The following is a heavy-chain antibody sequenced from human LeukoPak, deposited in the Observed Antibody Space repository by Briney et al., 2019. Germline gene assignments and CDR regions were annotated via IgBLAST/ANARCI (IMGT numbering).Heavy chain of an antibody. CDR1: GFTFDDHG. CDR2: INWNGGST. Sequence: GGSLRLSCAASGFTFDDHGMSWVRQAPGKGLEWVSGINWNGGSTGYADSVKGRFTISRDNAKNSLYLQMNSLRAEDTAVYYCARDGYYDFWSGYYNTDAFDIWGQGTMVTVSS. CDR3: ARDGYYDFWSGYYNTDAFDI. V-gene: IGHV3-20*04. J-gene: IGHJ3*02. D-gene: IGHD3-3*01.